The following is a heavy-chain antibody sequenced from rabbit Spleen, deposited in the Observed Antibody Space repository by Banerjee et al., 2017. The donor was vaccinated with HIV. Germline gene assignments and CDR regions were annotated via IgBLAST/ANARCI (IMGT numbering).Heavy chain of an antibody. CDR1: GFSFITTYY. J-gene: IGHJ4*01. CDR2: IGTVSNRA. V-gene: IGHV1S40*01. Sequence: QSLEESGGDLVKPGASLTLTCTASGFSFITTYYMCWVRQAPGKGLEWIGCIGTVSNRAYYASWAKGRFTITKTSSTTVTLQMTSLTAADTATYFCVRDQARMLDLWGQGTLVTVS. CDR3: VRDQARMLDL.